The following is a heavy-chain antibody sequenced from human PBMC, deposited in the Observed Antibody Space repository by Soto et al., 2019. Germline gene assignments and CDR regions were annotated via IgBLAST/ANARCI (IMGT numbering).Heavy chain of an antibody. Sequence: EVQLVESGGGLVKPGGSLRLSCAASGFTFSSYSMNWVRQAPGKGLEWVSSISSGSSYIYYADSVKGRFTVSRDNAENSLYLQMYSLRAEDTAVYYCARDAYGSGSSIDYWGQGTLVTVSS. J-gene: IGHJ4*02. CDR2: ISSGSSYI. D-gene: IGHD3-10*01. V-gene: IGHV3-21*01. CDR1: GFTFSSYS. CDR3: ARDAYGSGSSIDY.